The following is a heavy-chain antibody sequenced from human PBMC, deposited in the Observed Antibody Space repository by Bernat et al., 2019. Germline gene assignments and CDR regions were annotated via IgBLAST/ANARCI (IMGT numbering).Heavy chain of an antibody. Sequence: EVQLVESGGGLVQPGGSLRLSCTASGFTFGDYAMSWFRQAPGKGLEWVGFIRSKAYGGTTEYAASVKGRFTISRDDSKSIAYLQMNSLKTEDTAVYYCTREGRMYYDILTGYHYFDYWGQGTLVTVSS. CDR3: TREGRMYYDILTGYHYFDY. J-gene: IGHJ4*02. CDR2: IRSKAYGGTT. CDR1: GFTFGDYA. V-gene: IGHV3-49*03. D-gene: IGHD3-9*01.